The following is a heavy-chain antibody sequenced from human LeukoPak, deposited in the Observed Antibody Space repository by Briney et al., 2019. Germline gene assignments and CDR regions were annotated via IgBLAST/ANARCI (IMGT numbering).Heavy chain of an antibody. V-gene: IGHV3-7*01. CDR3: ARHMDWSFDY. D-gene: IGHD2-2*03. CDR2: IYPDGSEK. Sequence: GWSLRLSCAPSGFTFSTYWMTWVRHSPGKGLEWVANIYPDGSEKYYVGSVKGRFTISRDNAKNSLYLQMNNLRAEDTAVYYCARHMDWSFDYWGQGTLVTVSS. CDR1: GFTFSTYW. J-gene: IGHJ4*02.